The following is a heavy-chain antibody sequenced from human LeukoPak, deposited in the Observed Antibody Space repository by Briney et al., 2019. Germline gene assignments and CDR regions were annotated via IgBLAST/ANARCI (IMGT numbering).Heavy chain of an antibody. J-gene: IGHJ2*01. CDR2: IYYSGST. CDR3: ARGPSSWYSGWYFDL. D-gene: IGHD6-13*01. CDR1: GGSISSGDYY. V-gene: IGHV4-30-4*08. Sequence: SETLSLTCTVSGGSISSGDYYWSWIRQPPGKGLEWIGYIYYSGSTYYNPSLKSRVTISVDTSKNQFSLKLSSVTAADTAVYYCARGPSSWYSGWYFDLWGRGTLVTVSS.